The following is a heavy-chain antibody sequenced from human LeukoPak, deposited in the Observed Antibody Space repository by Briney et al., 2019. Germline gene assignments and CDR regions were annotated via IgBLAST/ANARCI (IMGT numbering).Heavy chain of an antibody. J-gene: IGHJ4*02. V-gene: IGHV3-7*01. D-gene: IGHD1-26*01. Sequence: GGSLRLSCAVSEVAFSADWMDWVRQAPGKGLEWVATIKAGGSEIYYSESVRGRFTISRDNTKKSLYLQMNGLRVEDSAVYYCANLWEFGFWGQGTLVSVSS. CDR2: IKAGGSEI. CDR3: ANLWEFGF. CDR1: EVAFSADW.